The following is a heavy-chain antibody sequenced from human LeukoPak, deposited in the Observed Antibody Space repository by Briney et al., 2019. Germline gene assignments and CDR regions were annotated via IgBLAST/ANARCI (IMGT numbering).Heavy chain of an antibody. CDR2: ISYDGSNK. CDR1: GFTFSSYA. CDR3: ARGGITIFGVVTLSVDY. Sequence: GRSLRLSCAASGFTFSSYAMHWVRQAPGKGLEWVAVISYDGSNKYYADSVKGRFTISRDNSKNTLYLQMNSLRAEDTAVYYCARGGITIFGVVTLSVDYWGQGTLVTVSS. V-gene: IGHV3-30*04. D-gene: IGHD3-3*01. J-gene: IGHJ4*02.